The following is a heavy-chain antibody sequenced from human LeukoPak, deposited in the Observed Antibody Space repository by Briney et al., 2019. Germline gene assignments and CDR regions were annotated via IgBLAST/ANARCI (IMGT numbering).Heavy chain of an antibody. CDR3: ARDWGQGSSSSHFDY. Sequence: GGSLRLSCAASGFTFSSYSMNWVRQAPGKGLEWVSSISSSSSYIYYADSVKGRFTISRDNAKNSLYLQMNSLRAEDTAVYYCARDWGQGSSSSHFDYWGQETLVTVSS. J-gene: IGHJ4*02. D-gene: IGHD6-6*01. CDR2: ISSSSSYI. CDR1: GFTFSSYS. V-gene: IGHV3-21*01.